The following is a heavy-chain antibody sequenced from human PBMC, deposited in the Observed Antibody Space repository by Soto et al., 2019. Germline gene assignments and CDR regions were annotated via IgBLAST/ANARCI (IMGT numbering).Heavy chain of an antibody. J-gene: IGHJ5*02. Sequence: SETLSLTCAVYGGSFSGYYWSWIRQPPGKGLEWIGEINHSGSTNYNPSLKSRVTIPVDTSKNQFSLKLSSVTAADTAVYYCARGLRRVWQQLVPGANWFDPWGQGTLVTVSS. CDR3: ARGLRRVWQQLVPGANWFDP. CDR2: INHSGST. D-gene: IGHD6-13*01. CDR1: GGSFSGYY. V-gene: IGHV4-34*01.